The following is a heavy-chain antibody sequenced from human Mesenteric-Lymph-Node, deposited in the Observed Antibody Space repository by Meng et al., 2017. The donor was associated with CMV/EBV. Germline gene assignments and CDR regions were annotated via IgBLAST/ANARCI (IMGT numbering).Heavy chain of an antibody. CDR2: INQSGCI. CDR3: ARHQRWLKSEGGFNY. CDR1: GGSFSVYY. Sequence: QVQLQQWGAVLLKPADTLSLTCSVYGGSFSVYYLSWSRQPQGKGLEWIGEINQSGCINYNPSLKSRVTISVDTTKNQFSLKLSSVTAADTAVYYCARHQRWLKSEGGFNYWGQGTLVTVSS. D-gene: IGHD4-23*01. J-gene: IGHJ4*02. V-gene: IGHV4-34*01.